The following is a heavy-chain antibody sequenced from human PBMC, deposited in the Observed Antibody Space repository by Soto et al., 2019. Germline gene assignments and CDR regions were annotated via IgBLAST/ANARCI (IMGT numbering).Heavy chain of an antibody. CDR2: IYYGGST. CDR3: ARGGYYHENSGQHAYDY. CDR1: GGSISSGGYY. D-gene: IGHD3-22*01. J-gene: IGHJ4*01. Sequence: PSETLSLTCTVSGGSISSGGYYWSWIRQHPGKGLEWIGYIYYGGSTYYNPSLKSRATISGDTSKNQFFLKLSSVTAADTAVYYCARGGYYHENSGQHAYDYWGQGVLVTVSS. V-gene: IGHV4-31*03.